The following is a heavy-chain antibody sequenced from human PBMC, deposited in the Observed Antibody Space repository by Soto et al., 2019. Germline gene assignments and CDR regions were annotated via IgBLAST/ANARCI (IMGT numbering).Heavy chain of an antibody. D-gene: IGHD5-18*01. V-gene: IGHV3-33*01. CDR1: GFTFSSYG. CDR2: IWYDGSNK. Sequence: SLRLSCAASGFTFSSYGMHWVRQAPGKGLEWVAVIWYDGSNKYYADSVKGRFTISRDNSKNTLYLQMNSLRAEDTAVYYCARDPWGGSYGRDYYYYGMDVWGQGTTVTVSS. J-gene: IGHJ6*02. CDR3: ARDPWGGSYGRDYYYYGMDV.